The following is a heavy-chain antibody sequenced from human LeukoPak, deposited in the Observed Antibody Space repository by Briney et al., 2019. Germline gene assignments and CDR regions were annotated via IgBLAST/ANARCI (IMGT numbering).Heavy chain of an antibody. Sequence: GGSLRLSCAASGFTFSSYSMNWVRQAPGKGLEWVSTVTGSGADTYYADAVKGRFTISRDYSKNTLFLQMNSLRAEDTAVFYCAKEGDNSGYYDYWGQGTLVTVSS. CDR2: VTGSGADT. J-gene: IGHJ4*02. CDR3: AKEGDNSGYYDY. CDR1: GFTFSSYS. V-gene: IGHV3-23*01. D-gene: IGHD3-22*01.